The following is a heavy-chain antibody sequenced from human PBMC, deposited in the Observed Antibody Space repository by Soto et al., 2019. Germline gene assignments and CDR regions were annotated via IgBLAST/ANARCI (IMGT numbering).Heavy chain of an antibody. CDR2: IYYSGST. D-gene: IGHD2-8*01. J-gene: IGHJ5*02. CDR1: GGSISSSSYY. CDR3: AREQYCTNGVCYNWFDP. Sequence: NPSETLSLTCTVSGGSISSSSYYWGWIRQPPGKGLEWIGSIYYSGSTYYNPSLKSRVTISVDTSKNQFSLKLSSVTAADTAVYYCAREQYCTNGVCYNWFDPWGQGTLVTVSS. V-gene: IGHV4-39*02.